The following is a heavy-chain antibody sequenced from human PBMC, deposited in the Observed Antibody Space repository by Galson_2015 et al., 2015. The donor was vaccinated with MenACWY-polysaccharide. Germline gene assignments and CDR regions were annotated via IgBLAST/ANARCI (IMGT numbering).Heavy chain of an antibody. CDR3: ARNGTGDRGLLQLVYSSYYGLDV. Sequence: SLRLSCAASGFTFSNFDMHWVRQAPGKGLEGVADISSDGSNKYYADSVKGRFTISRDNSKDTLYLQMNSLRLEDSAVYYCARNGTGDRGLLQLVYSSYYGLDVWGQGTPVPVSS. V-gene: IGHV3-30-3*01. D-gene: IGHD5-24*01. J-gene: IGHJ6*02. CDR2: ISSDGSNK. CDR1: GFTFSNFD.